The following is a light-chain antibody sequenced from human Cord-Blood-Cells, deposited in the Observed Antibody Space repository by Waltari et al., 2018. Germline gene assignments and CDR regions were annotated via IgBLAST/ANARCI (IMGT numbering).Light chain of an antibody. V-gene: IGLV3-19*01. J-gene: IGLJ3*02. CDR2: GKN. CDR3: NSRDSSGNHWV. Sequence: SSELTQDPAVSVALGQTVRITCQGDSLSSYYASWYQQKPGQAPILFIYGKNNRPSGIPDRFSGSSSGNTASLTITGAQAEDEADYYCNSRDSSGNHWVFGGGTKLTVL. CDR1: SLSSYY.